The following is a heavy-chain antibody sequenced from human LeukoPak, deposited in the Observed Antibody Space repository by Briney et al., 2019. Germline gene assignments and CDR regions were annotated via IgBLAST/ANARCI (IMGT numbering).Heavy chain of an antibody. V-gene: IGHV4-34*01. CDR2: IYHSGST. Sequence: SETLSLTCAVYGASFSDHYWIWIRQSPVKGLEWIGEIYHSGSTNYNPSLKSRAIISVDTSKQQFSLRLTSMTAADAAVYYCARGLVFAYYYYYYMDVWGKGTTVTVSS. CDR1: GASFSDHY. CDR3: ARGLVFAYYYYYYMDV. J-gene: IGHJ6*03.